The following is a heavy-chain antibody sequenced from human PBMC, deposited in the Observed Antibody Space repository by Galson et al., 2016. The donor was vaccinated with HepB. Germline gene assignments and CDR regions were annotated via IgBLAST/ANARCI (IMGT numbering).Heavy chain of an antibody. CDR3: ASGYSYGYFYY. J-gene: IGHJ4*02. CDR2: ISSSSSYI. D-gene: IGHD5-18*01. CDR1: GFTFSSYS. Sequence: SLRLSCAASGFTFSSYSMNWVRQAPGKGLEWVSSISSSSSYIYYADSVKGRFTISRDNAKTSLYLQMNSLRAEDTAVYYCASGYSYGYFYYWGQGTPVTVSS. V-gene: IGHV3-21*01.